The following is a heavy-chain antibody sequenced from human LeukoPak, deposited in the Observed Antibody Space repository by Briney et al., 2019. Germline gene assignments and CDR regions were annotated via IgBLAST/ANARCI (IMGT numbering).Heavy chain of an antibody. CDR2: IYYTGST. D-gene: IGHD3-22*01. V-gene: IGHV4-39*07. CDR1: GGSISSSLYY. J-gene: IGHJ4*02. CDR3: ASTMIVVGKPYFDY. Sequence: SETLSLTCTVSGGSISSSLYYWGWIRQPPGKGLEWIGNIYYTGSTYYNPSLKSRVTISADTSKNQFSLKMSSVTAADTAVYYCASTMIVVGKPYFDYWGQGTLVTVSS.